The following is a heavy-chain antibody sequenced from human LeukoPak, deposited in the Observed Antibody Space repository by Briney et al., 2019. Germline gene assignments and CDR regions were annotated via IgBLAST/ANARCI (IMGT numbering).Heavy chain of an antibody. J-gene: IGHJ4*02. D-gene: IGHD2-21*01. V-gene: IGHV4-34*01. CDR3: ARFPRFAYCGGDCRDY. CDR1: SGSFCGYY. Sequence: SETLSLTCTVYSGSFCGYYWSWIRQPPGKGLEWIGEINYSGSTNYNPSLKSRVTISVDTSKNQFSLILSSVTAADTAVYYCARFPRFAYCGGDCRDYWGQGTLVTVSP. CDR2: INYSGST.